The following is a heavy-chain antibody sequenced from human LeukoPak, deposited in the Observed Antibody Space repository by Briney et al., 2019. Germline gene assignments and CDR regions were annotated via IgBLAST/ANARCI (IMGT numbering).Heavy chain of an antibody. D-gene: IGHD2-2*01. CDR2: ISSNGGST. Sequence: TGGSLRLSCAASGFTFSSYAMHWVRQAPGKGLEYVSAISSNGGSTYYANSVKGRFTISRDNSKNTLYLQMGSLRSEDTAVYYCARDLTIVVVPAAPGFDPWGQGTLVTVSS. J-gene: IGHJ5*02. CDR1: GFTFSSYA. V-gene: IGHV3-64*01. CDR3: ARDLTIVVVPAAPGFDP.